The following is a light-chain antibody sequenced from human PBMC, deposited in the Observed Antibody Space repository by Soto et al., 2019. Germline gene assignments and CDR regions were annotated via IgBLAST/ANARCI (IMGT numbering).Light chain of an antibody. Sequence: QSVLTQPPSASGTPGQRVTISCSGSSSNIGSKTVHWYQQLPGTAPKLLIYGDNQRPSGVPDRFSGSKSGTSASLAISRLQSEDEADYYCASWDDSLNIYVFGTGTKVTVL. J-gene: IGLJ1*01. CDR3: ASWDDSLNIYV. V-gene: IGLV1-44*01. CDR2: GDN. CDR1: SSNIGSKT.